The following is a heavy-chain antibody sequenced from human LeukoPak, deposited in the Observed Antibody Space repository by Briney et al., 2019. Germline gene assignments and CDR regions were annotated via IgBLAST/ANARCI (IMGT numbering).Heavy chain of an antibody. Sequence: GASVKVSCKTSGYSFTDYYMHWVRQAPGQGLEWMGRINPNSGGTSSAQKFQGRVTMTRDTSITTVYMEMSWLTSDDTAIYYCARADRLHGGPYLIGPWGQGTLVTVSA. CDR3: ARADRLHGGPYLIGP. J-gene: IGHJ5*02. CDR1: GYSFTDYY. CDR2: INPNSGGT. V-gene: IGHV1-2*06. D-gene: IGHD2-21*01.